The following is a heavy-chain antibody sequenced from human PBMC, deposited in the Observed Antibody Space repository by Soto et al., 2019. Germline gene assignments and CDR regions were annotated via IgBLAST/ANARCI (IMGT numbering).Heavy chain of an antibody. Sequence: GGSLRLSCSASGFTFSSYWLHWVRQATGKGLVWVSRINSDGSSTSYADSVKGRFTISRDNAKNTLYLQMNSLRAEDTAVYYCARLGNTAMVLDYYYYYMDVWGKGTTVTVSS. CDR2: INSDGSST. CDR1: GFTFSSYW. CDR3: ARLGNTAMVLDYYYYYMDV. J-gene: IGHJ6*03. V-gene: IGHV3-74*01. D-gene: IGHD5-18*01.